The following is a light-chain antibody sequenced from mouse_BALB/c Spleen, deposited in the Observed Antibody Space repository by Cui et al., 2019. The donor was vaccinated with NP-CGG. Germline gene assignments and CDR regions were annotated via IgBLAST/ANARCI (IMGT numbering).Light chain of an antibody. J-gene: IGLJ1*01. V-gene: IGLV1*01. CDR2: GTN. Sequence: QAVGTQESALTTSPGEIVTLTCRSSTGAVTTSNSANWVQEKPDHLFTGLIVGTNNRAPGVPARFSGSLIGDKAALTITGALTDDEVIYFCALWYSNHWVFGGGTKLTVL. CDR1: TGAVTTSNS. CDR3: ALWYSNHWV.